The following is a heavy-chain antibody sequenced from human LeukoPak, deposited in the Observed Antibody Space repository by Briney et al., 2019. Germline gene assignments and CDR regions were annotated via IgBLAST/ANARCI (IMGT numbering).Heavy chain of an antibody. Sequence: PGGSLRLSCAASGFTFSNYGMSWVRQAPGKGLEWVSVISDRGYGTHSADSVKGRFTISRDNSKNTLYLQMNSLRAEDTALYYCAKVVTKWELLYFDYWGQGILVTVSS. CDR3: AKVVTKWELLYFDY. J-gene: IGHJ4*02. V-gene: IGHV3-23*01. CDR2: ISDRGYGT. D-gene: IGHD1-26*01. CDR1: GFTFSNYG.